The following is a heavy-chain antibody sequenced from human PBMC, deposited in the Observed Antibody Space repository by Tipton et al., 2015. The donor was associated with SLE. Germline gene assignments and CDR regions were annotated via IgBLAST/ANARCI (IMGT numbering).Heavy chain of an antibody. V-gene: IGHV3-30*04. Sequence: RSLRLSCAASGFTFSSYAMHWVRQAPGKGLEWVAVISYDGSNKYYADSVKGRFTISRDNSKNTLYLQMNSLRAEDTAVYYCARGPWGPGGYDRSGYYYFDYWGQGTLVTVSS. CDR1: GFTFSSYA. J-gene: IGHJ4*02. D-gene: IGHD3-22*01. CDR2: ISYDGSNK. CDR3: ARGPWGPGGYDRSGYYYFDY.